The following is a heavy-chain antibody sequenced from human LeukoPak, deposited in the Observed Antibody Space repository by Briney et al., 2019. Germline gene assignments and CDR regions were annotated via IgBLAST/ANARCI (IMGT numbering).Heavy chain of an antibody. J-gene: IGHJ4*02. D-gene: IGHD3-10*01. CDR2: IFYSGST. V-gene: IGHV4-39*01. CDR3: ASTLTYYYGSGSYYIDC. CDR1: GASIRGSSYY. Sequence: PSETLSLTCTVSGASIRGSSYYWGWIRQPPGRGLEWMGSIFYSGSTYYNPSIKSRVTISVDTSKNQLSLKLRSVTAADTAVYYCASTLTYYYGSGSYYIDCWGQGTLVTVSS.